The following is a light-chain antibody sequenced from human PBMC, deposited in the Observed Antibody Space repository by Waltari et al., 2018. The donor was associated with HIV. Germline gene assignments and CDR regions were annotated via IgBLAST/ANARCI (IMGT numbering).Light chain of an antibody. CDR3: CSYARSGIP. J-gene: IGLJ2*01. Sequence: QSALTQPASVSGSFGQSITISCTGTSSDVGSYNLVSWYQYHPGKAPKLIIYEISKRPSGVSNRFAGSNSGSTASLTVSGLQAEDEAHYYCCSYARSGIPFGGGTKLTVL. CDR2: EIS. V-gene: IGLV2-23*02. CDR1: SSDVGSYNL.